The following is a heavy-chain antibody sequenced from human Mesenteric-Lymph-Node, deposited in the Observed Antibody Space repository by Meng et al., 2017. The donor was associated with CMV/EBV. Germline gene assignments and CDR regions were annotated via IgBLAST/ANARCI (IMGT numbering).Heavy chain of an antibody. V-gene: IGHV1-2*02. Sequence: ASVKVSCKASGYTFTSYGISWVRQAPGQGLEWMGWINPHSGGAVYAQKFQGRVTLTTDTSISTAYMEVSRLRSDDTAVYYCARSHYDSSGYYSDFWGQGTLVTVSS. CDR1: GYTFTSYG. J-gene: IGHJ4*02. CDR2: INPHSGGA. CDR3: ARSHYDSSGYYSDF. D-gene: IGHD3-22*01.